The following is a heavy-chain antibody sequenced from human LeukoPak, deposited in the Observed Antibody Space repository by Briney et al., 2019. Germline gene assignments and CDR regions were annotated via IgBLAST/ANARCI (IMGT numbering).Heavy chain of an antibody. CDR3: ARVSRGYFKAFDY. V-gene: IGHV3-48*03. Sequence: GGSLRLSCAASGFTFSSYEMNWVRQAPGKGLEWVSYISSSGSTIYYADSVKGRFTISRDNAKNSLYLQMNSLRAEDTALYHCARVSRGYFKAFDYWGQGTLVTVSS. J-gene: IGHJ4*02. CDR2: ISSSGSTI. D-gene: IGHD3-22*01. CDR1: GFTFSSYE.